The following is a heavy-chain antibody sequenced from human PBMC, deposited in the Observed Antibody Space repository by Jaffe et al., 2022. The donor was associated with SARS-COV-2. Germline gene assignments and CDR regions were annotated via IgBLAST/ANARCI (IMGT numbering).Heavy chain of an antibody. CDR3: ARGRATVTDSPFDY. CDR2: IYTSGST. J-gene: IGHJ4*02. CDR1: GGSISSGSYY. V-gene: IGHV4-61*02. Sequence: QVQLQESGPGLVKPSQTLSLTCTVSGGSISSGSYYWSWIRQPAGKGLEWIGRIYTSGSTNYNPSLKSRVTISVDTSKNQFSLKLSSVTAADTAVYYCARGRATVTDSPFDYWGQGTLVTVSS. D-gene: IGHD4-4*01.